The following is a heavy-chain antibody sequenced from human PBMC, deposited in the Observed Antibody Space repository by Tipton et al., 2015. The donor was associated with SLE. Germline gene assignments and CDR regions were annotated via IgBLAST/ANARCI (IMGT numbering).Heavy chain of an antibody. CDR2: INHSGST. Sequence: TLSLTCAVYGGSFSGYYWSWIRQPPGKGLEWIGEINHSGSTNYNPSLKSRVTISVDTSKNQFSLKLSSVTAADTAVYYCARGNGYSYGYCYFDYWGQGTLVTVSS. J-gene: IGHJ4*02. V-gene: IGHV4-34*01. CDR1: GGSFSGYY. CDR3: ARGNGYSYGYCYFDY. D-gene: IGHD5-18*01.